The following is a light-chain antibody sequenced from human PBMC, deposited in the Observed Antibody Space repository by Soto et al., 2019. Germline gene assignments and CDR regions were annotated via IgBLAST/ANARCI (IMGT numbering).Light chain of an antibody. CDR3: QQSYNTPRT. V-gene: IGKV1-39*01. CDR2: AAS. CDR1: QSISSY. J-gene: IGKJ1*01. Sequence: DIQMTQSPSSLSASAGDRVTITCRASQSISSYLNWYQQKPGKAPKLLIYAASSLQSGVPSRFSGSGSGTEFTLTITSLQPEDFATYYCQQSYNTPRTFGQGTKVHI.